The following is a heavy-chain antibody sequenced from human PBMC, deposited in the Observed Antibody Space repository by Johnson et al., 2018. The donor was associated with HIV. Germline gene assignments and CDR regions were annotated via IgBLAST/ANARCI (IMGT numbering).Heavy chain of an antibody. CDR3: ARDDYGGLDAFDI. D-gene: IGHD4-23*01. CDR1: GFSFSSYW. J-gene: IGHJ3*02. CDR2: INSDGSST. Sequence: VQLVESGGGLVQPGGSLRLSCAVSGFSFSSYWMHWVRQPPGKGLVWVSRINSDGSSTSYADSVKGRFTISRDNAKNTLYLQMNSLRAEDTAVYYCARDDYGGLDAFDIWGQGTMVTVSS. V-gene: IGHV3-74*02.